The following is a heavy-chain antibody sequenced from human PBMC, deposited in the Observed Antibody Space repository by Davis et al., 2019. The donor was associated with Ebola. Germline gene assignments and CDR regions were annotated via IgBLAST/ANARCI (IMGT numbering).Heavy chain of an antibody. J-gene: IGHJ4*02. CDR3: ARDMTIDY. V-gene: IGHV3-23*01. Sequence: GESLKISCAASGFTFSSYWMSWVRQAPGKGLEWVSAISGSGGSTYYADSVKGRFTISRDNSKNTLYLQMNSLRDEDTAVYYCARDMTIDYWGQGTLVTVSS. CDR2: ISGSGGST. CDR1: GFTFSSYW. D-gene: IGHD4-11*01.